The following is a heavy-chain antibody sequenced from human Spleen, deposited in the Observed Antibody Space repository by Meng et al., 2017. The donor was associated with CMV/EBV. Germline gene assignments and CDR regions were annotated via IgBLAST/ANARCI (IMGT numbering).Heavy chain of an antibody. CDR2: IYSGGST. J-gene: IGHJ4*02. V-gene: IGHV3-53*01. D-gene: IGHD2-2*02. Sequence: GGSLRLSCAASGFAFSSHWMNWVRQAPGKGLEWVSVIYSGGSTYYADSVKGRFTISRDNSKNTLYLQMNSLRAEDTAVYYCARVAREYQLLYFDYWGQGTLVTVSS. CDR3: ARVAREYQLLYFDY. CDR1: GFAFSSHW.